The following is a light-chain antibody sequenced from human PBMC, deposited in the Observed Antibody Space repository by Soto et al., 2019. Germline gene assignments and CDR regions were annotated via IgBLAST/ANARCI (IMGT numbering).Light chain of an antibody. V-gene: IGKV3-20*01. Sequence: EIVLTQSPGTLSLSPGERATLSCRASQSVDSSYLSWYQQKPGQAPRLLIYGVSTRATGIPDRFSGSGSGTDFTLTISRLEPEDLVMYYCQQYGSSPYTFGQGTKLEIK. CDR2: GVS. J-gene: IGKJ2*01. CDR1: QSVDSSY. CDR3: QQYGSSPYT.